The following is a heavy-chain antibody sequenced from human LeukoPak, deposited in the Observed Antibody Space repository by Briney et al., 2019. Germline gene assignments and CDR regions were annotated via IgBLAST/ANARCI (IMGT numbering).Heavy chain of an antibody. CDR3: ATSSDLWQLLSY. J-gene: IGHJ4*02. V-gene: IGHV4-31*03. D-gene: IGHD2-2*01. CDR2: IYYSGST. Sequence: SETLSLTCTVSGGSISSGGYYWSWIRQHPGKGLEWIGYIYYSGSTYYNPSLKSRVTISVDTSKNQFSLKLSSVTAADTAVYYCATSSDLWQLLSYWGQGTLVTVSS. CDR1: GGSISSGGYY.